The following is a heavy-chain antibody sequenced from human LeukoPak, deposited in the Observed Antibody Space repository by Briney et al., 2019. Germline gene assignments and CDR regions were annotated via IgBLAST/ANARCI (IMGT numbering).Heavy chain of an antibody. Sequence: GGSLRLSCAASGFTVGSNYMSCVRQAPGKGLEWVSVIYSGGSTYYADSVRGRFTTSRDNSKNTLYLQMNSLRVEDTAVYYCARGAGWTYGMDVWGQGTTVTVSS. J-gene: IGHJ6*02. V-gene: IGHV3-66*01. D-gene: IGHD6-19*01. CDR3: ARGAGWTYGMDV. CDR1: GFTVGSNY. CDR2: IYSGGST.